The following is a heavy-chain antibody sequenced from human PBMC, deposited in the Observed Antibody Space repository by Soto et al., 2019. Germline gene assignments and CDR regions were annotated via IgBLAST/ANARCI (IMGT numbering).Heavy chain of an antibody. D-gene: IGHD3-22*01. J-gene: IGHJ4*02. CDR3: ARVGYFDSDGFPTTYDY. Sequence: XSVKVSCKASGYNFTAYAIYWVRQAPRQRLEWLGWINGGNDKTGYSQRFQGRLSITKKTSATTAFMELSNLRSEDTAVYYCARVGYFDSDGFPTTYDYWGQGSLVTVSS. CDR2: INGGNDKT. V-gene: IGHV1-3*01. CDR1: GYNFTAYA.